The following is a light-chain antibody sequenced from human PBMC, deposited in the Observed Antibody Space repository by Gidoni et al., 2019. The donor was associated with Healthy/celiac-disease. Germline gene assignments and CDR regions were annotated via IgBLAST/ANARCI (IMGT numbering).Light chain of an antibody. V-gene: IGKV3-20*01. CDR3: QQCGSSPLT. CDR1: QSVSSSY. J-gene: IGKJ1*01. CDR2: GAS. Sequence: EIVLTQSPGTLSLSPGERATLSCRASQSVSSSYLAWYQQKPGHAPRLLIYGASSRATGIPDRFSGSGSGTDFTLTISRLEPEDFAVYYCQQCGSSPLTFGQGTKVEIK.